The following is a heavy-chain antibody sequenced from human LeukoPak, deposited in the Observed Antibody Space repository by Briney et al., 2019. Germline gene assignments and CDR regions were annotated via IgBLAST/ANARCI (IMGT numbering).Heavy chain of an antibody. V-gene: IGHV6-1*01. Sequence: SQSLSLTCAISGDSVSSDGPAWNWIRQSPSRGLEWLGRTYRTSKWYTNYAESVKSRIVVNPDTSKNQFSLQLNSVTPEDTAVYYCARGRRDYNGMDVWGQGTTVTVSS. CDR2: TYRTSKWYT. CDR3: ARGRRDYNGMDV. CDR1: GDSVSSDGPA. J-gene: IGHJ6*02.